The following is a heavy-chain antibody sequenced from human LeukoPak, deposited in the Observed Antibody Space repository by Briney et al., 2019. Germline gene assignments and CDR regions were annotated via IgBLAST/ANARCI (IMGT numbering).Heavy chain of an antibody. CDR2: INHSGST. Sequence: PSETLSLTCAVYGGSFSGYYWSWIRQPPGKGLEWIGEINHSGSTNYNPSLKSRVTISVDTSKNQFSLKLSSVTVADTAVYYCARGRYYYDPWGQGTLVTVSS. CDR3: ARGRYYYDP. V-gene: IGHV4-34*01. CDR1: GGSFSGYY. J-gene: IGHJ4*02. D-gene: IGHD3-22*01.